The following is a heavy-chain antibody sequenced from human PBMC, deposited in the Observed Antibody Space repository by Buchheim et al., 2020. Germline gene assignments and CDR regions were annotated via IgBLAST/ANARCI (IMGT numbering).Heavy chain of an antibody. Sequence: QVQLQESGPRLVKPSQTLSLTCTVSGGSISSASYYWTWIRQPAGKGLEWIGRIYSSVTTNYNPSLQSRVTISVDTSKNQFSLKLSSMTAADTAIYYCASLGRFDSWGQGTL. D-gene: IGHD7-27*01. CDR1: GGSISSASYY. CDR2: IYSSVTT. J-gene: IGHJ4*02. V-gene: IGHV4-61*02. CDR3: ASLGRFDS.